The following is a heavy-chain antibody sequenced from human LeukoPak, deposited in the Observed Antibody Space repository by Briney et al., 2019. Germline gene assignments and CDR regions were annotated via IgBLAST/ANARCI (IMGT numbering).Heavy chain of an antibody. Sequence: GGSLRLSCAASGFTFSSYGMHWVRQAPGKGLEWVAFIRYDGSNTYYADSVKGRFTISRDNSKNTLYLQMNSLRAEDTAVYSCAKDLDHDYDDYGLDYWGQGTLVTVSS. CDR3: AKDLDHDYDDYGLDY. CDR2: IRYDGSNT. J-gene: IGHJ4*02. V-gene: IGHV3-30*02. D-gene: IGHD4-17*01. CDR1: GFTFSSYG.